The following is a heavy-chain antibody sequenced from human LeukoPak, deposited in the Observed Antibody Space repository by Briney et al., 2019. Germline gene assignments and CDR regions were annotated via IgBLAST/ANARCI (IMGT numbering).Heavy chain of an antibody. D-gene: IGHD3-10*01. CDR2: IYYSGST. Sequence: SETLSLTCTVSGGSISSYYWSWIRQPRGKGLEWIGYIYYSGSTNYNPSLKSRVTISVDTSKNQFSLKLSSVTAADTAVYYCARDQGADYFGSGSYYLGYWGQGTLVTVSS. J-gene: IGHJ4*02. CDR1: GGSISSYY. V-gene: IGHV4-59*01. CDR3: ARDQGADYFGSGSYYLGY.